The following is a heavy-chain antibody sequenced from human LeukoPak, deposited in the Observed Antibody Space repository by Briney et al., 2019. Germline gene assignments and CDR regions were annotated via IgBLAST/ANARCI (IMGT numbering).Heavy chain of an antibody. J-gene: IGHJ6*04. CDR1: GGSISSGGYY. CDR3: ARDLAGEEYQLPGFERHYYYGMDV. CDR2: IYYSGST. Sequence: SQTLSLTCTVSGGSISSGGYYWSWIRQHPGKGLEWIGYIYYSGSTYYNPSLKSRVTISVDTSKNQFSLKLSSVTAADTAVYYCARDLAGEEYQLPGFERHYYYGMDVWGKGTTVAVSS. D-gene: IGHD2-2*01. V-gene: IGHV4-31*03.